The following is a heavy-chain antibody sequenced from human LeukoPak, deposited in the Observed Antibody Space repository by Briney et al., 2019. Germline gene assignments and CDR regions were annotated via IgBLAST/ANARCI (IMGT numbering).Heavy chain of an antibody. J-gene: IGHJ4*02. CDR1: GGTFSSYA. Sequence: SVKVSCKASGGTFSSYAISWVRQAPGQGLEWMGGIIPIFGTANYAQKFQGRVTTTTDESTSTAYMELSSLRSEDTAVYYCARDSSGDSSGEFDYWGQGTLVTVSS. CDR2: IIPIFGTA. D-gene: IGHD3-10*01. V-gene: IGHV1-69*05. CDR3: ARDSSGDSSGEFDY.